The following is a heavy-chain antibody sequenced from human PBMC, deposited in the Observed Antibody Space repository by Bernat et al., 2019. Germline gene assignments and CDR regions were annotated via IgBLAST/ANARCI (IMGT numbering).Heavy chain of an antibody. Sequence: QVQLVESGGGVVQPGRSLRLSCAASGFTFSSYGMHWVRQAPGKGLEWVAVIWYDGSNKYYADSVKGRFTISRDNSKNTLYLQMNSLRAEDTAVYYCARARYSSSPSMRYWGQGTLVTVSS. CDR3: ARARYSSSPSMRY. D-gene: IGHD6-6*01. CDR2: IWYDGSNK. V-gene: IGHV3-33*01. J-gene: IGHJ4*02. CDR1: GFTFSSYG.